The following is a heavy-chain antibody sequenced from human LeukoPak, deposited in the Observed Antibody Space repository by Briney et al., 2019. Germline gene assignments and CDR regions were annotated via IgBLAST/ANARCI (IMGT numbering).Heavy chain of an antibody. CDR2: INPNSGGT. CDR3: ARMTTVVMADADDAFDI. CDR1: GYTFTGYY. V-gene: IGHV1-2*02. J-gene: IGHJ3*02. Sequence: ASVKVSCKASGYTFTGYYMHWVRQAPGQGLEWMGWINPNSGGTNYAQKFQGRVTMTRDTSISTAYMELSRLRSDDTAVYYCARMTTVVMADADDAFDIWGQGTMVTVSS. D-gene: IGHD4-23*01.